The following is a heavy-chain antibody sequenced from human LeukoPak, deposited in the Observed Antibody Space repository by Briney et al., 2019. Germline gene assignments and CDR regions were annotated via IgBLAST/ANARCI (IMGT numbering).Heavy chain of an antibody. CDR2: ISYDGSNK. CDR3: ARYSSSPGRAHYFDY. V-gene: IGHV3-30*04. D-gene: IGHD6-13*01. CDR1: GFTFSSYA. Sequence: PGRSLRLSCAASGFTFSSYAMHWVRQAPGKGLEWVAVISYDGSNKYYADSVKGRFTISRDNSKNTLYLQMNSLRAEDTAVYYCARYSSSPGRAHYFDYWGQGALVIVAS. J-gene: IGHJ4*02.